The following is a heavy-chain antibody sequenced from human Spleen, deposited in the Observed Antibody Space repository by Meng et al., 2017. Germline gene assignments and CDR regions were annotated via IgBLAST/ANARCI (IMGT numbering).Heavy chain of an antibody. CDR1: EFLFSSYW. V-gene: IGHV3-7*01. D-gene: IGHD3-3*01. J-gene: IGHJ4*02. Sequence: GGSLRLSCAASEFLFSSYWMGWVRQAPGKGLEWVANIKEDGSEKYYVDSVKGRFTISRDNAKSSLYLQMSSLRAEDTAVYYCARVWSGLIDYWGQGTLVTVSS. CDR3: ARVWSGLIDY. CDR2: IKEDGSEK.